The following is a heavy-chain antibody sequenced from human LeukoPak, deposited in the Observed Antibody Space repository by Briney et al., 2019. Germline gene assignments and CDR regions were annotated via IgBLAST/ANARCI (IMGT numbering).Heavy chain of an antibody. CDR2: IYYNGNT. D-gene: IGHD2-2*01. Sequence: PSETLSLTCPVSGDSISSRTNYWGWIRQPPGKGLEWIGCIYYNGNTYYNPSLRSRVTISLDTSKNQFSLKLSSVTAADTAVYYCASRLRYCSSTSCYLSYFDYWGQGTLVTVSS. CDR3: ASRLRYCSSTSCYLSYFDY. V-gene: IGHV4-39*07. CDR1: GDSISSRTNY. J-gene: IGHJ4*02.